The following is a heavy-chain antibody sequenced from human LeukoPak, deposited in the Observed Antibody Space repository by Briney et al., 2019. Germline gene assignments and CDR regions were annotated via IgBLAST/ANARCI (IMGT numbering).Heavy chain of an antibody. Sequence: ASVTVSCTASGYTFGGYYMHWVRQAPGQGLEWMGWINPNSGGTNYAQKFQGRVTMTRDTSISTAYMELSRLRSDDTAVYYCARDSPGPMEQWLPWFDPWGQGTLVTVSS. CDR2: INPNSGGT. CDR3: ARDSPGPMEQWLPWFDP. CDR1: GYTFGGYY. J-gene: IGHJ5*02. V-gene: IGHV1-2*02. D-gene: IGHD6-19*01.